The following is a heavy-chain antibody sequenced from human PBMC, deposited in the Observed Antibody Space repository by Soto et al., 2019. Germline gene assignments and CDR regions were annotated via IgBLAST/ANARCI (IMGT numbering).Heavy chain of an antibody. V-gene: IGHV1-69*13. CDR1: GCTFSSYA. D-gene: IGHD2-2*01. CDR3: ARGHAAAQYNWFDP. Sequence: SVKVSCKASGCTFSSYAISWVRQAPGQGLEWMGGIIPIFGTANYAQKFQGRVTITADESTSTAYMELSSLRSEDTAVYYCARGHAAAQYNWFDPWGQGTLVTVSS. J-gene: IGHJ5*02. CDR2: IIPIFGTA.